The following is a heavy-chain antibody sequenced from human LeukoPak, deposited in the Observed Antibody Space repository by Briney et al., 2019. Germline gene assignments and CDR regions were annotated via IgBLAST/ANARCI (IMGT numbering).Heavy chain of an antibody. CDR1: GGSFSGYY. J-gene: IGHJ4*02. Sequence: SETLSLTCAVYGGSFSGYYWSWIRQPPGKGLEWIGEINHSGSTNYNPSLKSRVTISVDTSKSQFSLKLSSVTAADTAVYYCARDGVAAAGKGIDNWGQGTLVTVSS. V-gene: IGHV4-34*01. CDR3: ARDGVAAAGKGIDN. CDR2: INHSGST. D-gene: IGHD6-13*01.